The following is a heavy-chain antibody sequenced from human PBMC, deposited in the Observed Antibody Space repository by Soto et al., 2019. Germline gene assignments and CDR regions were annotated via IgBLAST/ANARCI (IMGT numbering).Heavy chain of an antibody. D-gene: IGHD6-13*01. CDR2: IYYSGST. V-gene: IGHV4-31*03. Sequence: SETLSLTCTVSGGSISSGGYYWSWIRQHPGKGLEWIGYIYYSGSTYYNPSLKSRVTISVDTSKNQFSLKLSSVTAADTAVHYCARSSAAAIGILDYWGQGTLVTVSS. CDR1: GGSISSGGYY. J-gene: IGHJ4*02. CDR3: ARSSAAAIGILDY.